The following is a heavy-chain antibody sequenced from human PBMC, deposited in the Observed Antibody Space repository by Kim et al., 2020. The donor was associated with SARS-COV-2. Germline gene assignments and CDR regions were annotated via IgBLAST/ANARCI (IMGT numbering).Heavy chain of an antibody. CDR3: ARGIYGMDV. CDR2: GNT. J-gene: IGHJ6*02. Sequence: GNTGYAKKFQGRVTMTRNTSISTAYMELSSLRSEDTAVYYCARGIYGMDVWGQGTTVTVSS. V-gene: IGHV1-8*01.